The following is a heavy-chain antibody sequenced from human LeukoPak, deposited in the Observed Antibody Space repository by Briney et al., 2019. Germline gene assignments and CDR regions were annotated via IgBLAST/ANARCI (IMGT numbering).Heavy chain of an antibody. CDR1: GFTFSSYS. CDR3: ARDSQVTYYYDNSGYYSY. Sequence: GGSLRLSCAASGFTFSSYSMNWVRQAPGKGLEWVSSISSSSSYIYYADSVKGRFTISRDNAKNSLYLQMNSLGAEDTAVYYCARDSQVTYYYDNSGYYSYWGQGTLVTVSS. J-gene: IGHJ4*02. D-gene: IGHD3-22*01. V-gene: IGHV3-21*01. CDR2: ISSSSSYI.